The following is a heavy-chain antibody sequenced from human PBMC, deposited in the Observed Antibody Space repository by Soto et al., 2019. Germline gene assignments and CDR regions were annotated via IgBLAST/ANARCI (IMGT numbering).Heavy chain of an antibody. D-gene: IGHD3-22*01. J-gene: IGHJ4*02. V-gene: IGHV1-46*03. CDR1: GYTYTSYY. CDR3: ARGPVGGYYDSSGYLTNFDY. Sequence: ASVKVSCKASGYTYTSYYMHWVRQAPGQGLEWMGIINPSGGSTSYAQKFQGRVTMTRDTSTSTVYMELSSLRSEDTAVYYCARGPVGGYYDSSGYLTNFDYWGQGTLVTVSS. CDR2: INPSGGST.